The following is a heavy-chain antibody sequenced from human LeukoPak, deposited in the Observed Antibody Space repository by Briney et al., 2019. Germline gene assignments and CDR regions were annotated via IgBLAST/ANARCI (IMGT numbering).Heavy chain of an antibody. J-gene: IGHJ4*02. V-gene: IGHV3-21*01. CDR3: ARASGLDFDY. Sequence: GGSLRLSCAASGFTFSSYSMNWVRQAPGRGLEWVSSISSSSSYIYYADSVKGRFTISRDNAKNSLYLQMNSLRAEDTAVYYCARASGLDFDYWGQGTLVTVSS. D-gene: IGHD2-8*02. CDR2: ISSSSSYI. CDR1: GFTFSSYS.